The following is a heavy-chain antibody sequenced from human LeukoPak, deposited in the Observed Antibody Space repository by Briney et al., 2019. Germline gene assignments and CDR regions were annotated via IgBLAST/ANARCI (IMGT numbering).Heavy chain of an antibody. CDR3: ARNGPYSSSWYKRYYYYMDV. CDR2: INHSGST. D-gene: IGHD6-13*01. CDR1: GFTFSGYG. J-gene: IGHJ6*03. V-gene: IGHV4-34*01. Sequence: GSLRLSCAASGFTFSGYGMHWVRQPPGKGLEWIGEINHSGSTNYNPSLKSRVTISVDTSKNQFSLKLSSVTAADTAVYYCARNGPYSSSWYKRYYYYMDVWGKGTTVTVSS.